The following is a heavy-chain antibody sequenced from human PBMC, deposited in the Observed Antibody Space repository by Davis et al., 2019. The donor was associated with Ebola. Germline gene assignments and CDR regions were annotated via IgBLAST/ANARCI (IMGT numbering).Heavy chain of an antibody. CDR3: GRGAGISDY. V-gene: IGHV3-66*01. J-gene: IGHJ4*02. D-gene: IGHD6-13*01. Sequence: GESLKISCAASGLTFSTYTLNWVRQAPGKGLEWVSVLYDYGSTNYADSVKGRFTISRDNSKNTLYLQMDSLRAEDTAVYYCGRGAGISDYWGQGTLVTVSS. CDR2: LYDYGST. CDR1: GLTFSTYT.